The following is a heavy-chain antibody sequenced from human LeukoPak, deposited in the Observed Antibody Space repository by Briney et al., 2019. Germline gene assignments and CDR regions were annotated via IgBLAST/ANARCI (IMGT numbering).Heavy chain of an antibody. V-gene: IGHV3-21*01. Sequence: GGSLRLSCAASGFTFINYNMNWLRQAPGKGLEWVSSISSSSDYIYYADSLKGRFTISRDNAKNSLYLQMNSLRVEDTAVYYCARNKGEWELHKADFDYWGQGTLVTVSS. D-gene: IGHD3-16*01. CDR3: ARNKGEWELHKADFDY. CDR1: GFTFINYN. J-gene: IGHJ4*02. CDR2: ISSSSDYI.